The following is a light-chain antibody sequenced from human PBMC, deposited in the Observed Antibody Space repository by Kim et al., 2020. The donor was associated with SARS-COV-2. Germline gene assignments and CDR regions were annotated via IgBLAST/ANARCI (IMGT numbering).Light chain of an antibody. CDR2: QDS. J-gene: IGLJ1*01. Sequence: SYELTQPPSVSVSPGQTASITCSGDKLGDKYACWYQQKPGQSPVLVIYQDSKRPSGIPERISGSNSGNTATLTISGTQAMDEADYYCQAWDSSTEVFGT. CDR3: QAWDSSTEV. CDR1: KLGDKY. V-gene: IGLV3-1*01.